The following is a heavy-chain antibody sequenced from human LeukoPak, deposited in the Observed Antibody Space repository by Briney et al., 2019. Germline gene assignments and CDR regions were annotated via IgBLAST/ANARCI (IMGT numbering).Heavy chain of an antibody. CDR1: GGSISSGSYY. V-gene: IGHV4-61*02. Sequence: SETLSLTCTVSGGSISSGSYYWSWIRQPAGKGLEWIVRIYTSGSTNYNPSLKSRVTISVDTSKNQFSLKLSSVTAADTAVYYCARGVVYSSSWHRQYYFDYWGQGTLVTVSS. D-gene: IGHD6-13*01. CDR3: ARGVVYSSSWHRQYYFDY. CDR2: IYTSGST. J-gene: IGHJ4*02.